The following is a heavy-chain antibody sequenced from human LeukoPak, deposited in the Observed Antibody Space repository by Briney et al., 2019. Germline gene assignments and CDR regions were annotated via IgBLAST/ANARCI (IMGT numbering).Heavy chain of an antibody. V-gene: IGHV3-64*01. CDR3: AKGNYYDSSGYLD. J-gene: IGHJ4*02. D-gene: IGHD3-22*01. CDR1: GFTFSSYA. CDR2: ISSNGGST. Sequence: GGSLRLSCAASGFTFSSYAMHWVRQAPGKGLEYVSAISSNGGSTYYANSVKGRFTISRDNSKNTLYLQMGSLRAEDTAVYYCAKGNYYDSSGYLDWGQGTLVTVSS.